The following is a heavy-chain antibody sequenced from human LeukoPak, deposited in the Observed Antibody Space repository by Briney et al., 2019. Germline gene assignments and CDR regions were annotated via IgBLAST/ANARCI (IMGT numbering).Heavy chain of an antibody. CDR1: GFTFSTYA. CDR3: ASYYYDSSGNA. Sequence: GSLRLSCAASGFTFSTYAMSWVRQAPGKGLEWIGSIYYSGSTYYNPSLKSRVTISVDTSKNQFSLKLSSVTAADTAVYYCASYYYDSSGNAWGQGTLVTVSS. J-gene: IGHJ5*02. D-gene: IGHD3-22*01. V-gene: IGHV4-38-2*01. CDR2: IYYSGST.